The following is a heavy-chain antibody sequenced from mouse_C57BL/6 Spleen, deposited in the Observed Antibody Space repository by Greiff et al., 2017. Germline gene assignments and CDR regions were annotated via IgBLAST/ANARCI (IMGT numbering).Heavy chain of an antibody. J-gene: IGHJ1*03. CDR3: AREGLRWYFDV. D-gene: IGHD2-4*01. CDR2: ISSGSSTI. V-gene: IGHV5-17*01. CDR1: GFTFSDYG. Sequence: VQLKESGGGLVKPGGSLKLSCAASGFTFSDYGMHWVRQAPEKGLEWVAYISSGSSTIYYADTVKGRFTISRDNAKNTLFLQMTRLRSEDTAVYYCAREGLRWYFDVWGTGTTVTVSS.